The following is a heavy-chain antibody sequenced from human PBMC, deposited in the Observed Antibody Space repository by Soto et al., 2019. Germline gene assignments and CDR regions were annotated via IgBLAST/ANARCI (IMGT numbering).Heavy chain of an antibody. D-gene: IGHD2-15*01. CDR1: GFSLSTHGVG. J-gene: IGHJ5*01. Sequence: QITLKESGPTLVKPTQTLTLTCTFSGFSLSTHGVGVGWVRQPAGKALEWLALIYWDDDKRYSASLNSRLTITKDHSKYQVALTMTHMDPVDTATYYCARAMLYCTGGSCSTWFDSWGQGTLVTVSS. CDR3: ARAMLYCTGGSCSTWFDS. CDR2: IYWDDDK. V-gene: IGHV2-5*02.